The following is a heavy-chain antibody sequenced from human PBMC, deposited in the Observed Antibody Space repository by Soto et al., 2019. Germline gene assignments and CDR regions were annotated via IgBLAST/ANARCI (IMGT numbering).Heavy chain of an antibody. V-gene: IGHV3-30*03. CDR1: GFTVSTYG. Sequence: QVQLVEAGGGVVQPGGSLRLSCAVSGFTVSTYGMHWVRQAPGKGLEWVAVISRGGGTKYYADSVKGRFTISRDNSRNTLFLEMNSLRGDDMAVYYCTGEVASGYWGQGTLVTVSS. CDR3: TGEVASGY. CDR2: ISRGGGTK. J-gene: IGHJ4*02. D-gene: IGHD2-8*02.